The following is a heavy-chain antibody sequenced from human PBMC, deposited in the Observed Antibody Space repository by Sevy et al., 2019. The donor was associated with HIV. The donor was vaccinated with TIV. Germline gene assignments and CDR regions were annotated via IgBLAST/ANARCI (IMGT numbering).Heavy chain of an antibody. CDR3: ARARITMIEVASGAFDI. V-gene: IGHV3-30-3*01. D-gene: IGHD3-22*01. J-gene: IGHJ3*02. Sequence: GGSLRLSCAASGFTFSSYAMSWVRQAPGKGLEWVAVISYDGSNKYYADSVKGRLTISRDNSKNTLYLQMNSLRAEDTAVYYCARARITMIEVASGAFDIWGQGTMVTVSS. CDR2: ISYDGSNK. CDR1: GFTFSSYA.